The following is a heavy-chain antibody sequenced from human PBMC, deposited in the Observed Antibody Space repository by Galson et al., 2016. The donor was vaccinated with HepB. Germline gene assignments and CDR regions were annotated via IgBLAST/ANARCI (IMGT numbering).Heavy chain of an antibody. J-gene: IGHJ4*02. Sequence: SLRLSCAASRFTFSNYDMHWVRQAPGGGLQWVALISYDGFNKFYSDSVTGRFTISRDNSKNTLYLQMTSRGAEDTAVYYCARGPRLHGGAHYFDYWGQGTLLTVSS. CDR2: ISYDGFNK. D-gene: IGHD4-23*01. V-gene: IGHV3-30*04. CDR3: ARGPRLHGGAHYFDY. CDR1: RFTFSNYD.